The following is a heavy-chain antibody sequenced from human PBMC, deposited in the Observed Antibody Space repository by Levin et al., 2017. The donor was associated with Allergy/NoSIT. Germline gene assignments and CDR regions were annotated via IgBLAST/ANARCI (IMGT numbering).Heavy chain of an antibody. CDR3: ARVVALGYCSGGSCYLDY. D-gene: IGHD2-15*01. V-gene: IGHV3-30-3*01. CDR1: GFTFSSYA. CDR2: ISYDGSNK. Sequence: PGGSLRLSCAASGFTFSSYAMHWVRQAPGKGLEWVAVISYDGSNKYYADSVKGRFTISRDNSKNTLYLQMNSLRAEDTAVYYCARVVALGYCSGGSCYLDYWGQGTLVTVSS. J-gene: IGHJ4*02.